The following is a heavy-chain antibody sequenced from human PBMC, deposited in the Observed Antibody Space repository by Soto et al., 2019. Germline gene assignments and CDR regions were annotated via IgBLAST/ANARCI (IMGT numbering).Heavy chain of an antibody. J-gene: IGHJ4*02. CDR1: GFPFTSYA. CDR3: GKLRSFNVAAGFDS. D-gene: IGHD6-13*01. V-gene: IGHV3-23*01. Sequence: GSLRISCVAPGFPFTSYAMSWVRPAPGKGLEWVSGLNGIGDSTYYADSVKGRFTISRDNSKNTLSLQMNSLRAEDTAVYYCGKLRSFNVAAGFDSWGQGTLVTVSS. CDR2: LNGIGDST.